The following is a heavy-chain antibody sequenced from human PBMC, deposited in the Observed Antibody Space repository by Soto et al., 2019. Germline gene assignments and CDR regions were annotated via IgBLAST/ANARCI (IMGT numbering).Heavy chain of an antibody. CDR1: GGSISSYY. D-gene: IGHD1-26*01. CDR3: TRAAIKGELLDY. Sequence: SETLSLTCTVSGGSISSYYWSWIRQPPGKGLEWIGYIYHSGSSNYNPSLKSRVTILLDTSKNQLSLKLSSVTAADTAVYYCTRAAIKGELLDYWGQGTQVTVSS. J-gene: IGHJ4*02. V-gene: IGHV4-59*08. CDR2: IYHSGSS.